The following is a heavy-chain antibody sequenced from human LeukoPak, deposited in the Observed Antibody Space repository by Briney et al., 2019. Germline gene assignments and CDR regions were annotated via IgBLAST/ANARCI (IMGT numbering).Heavy chain of an antibody. CDR2: ISWDGGST. J-gene: IGHJ4*02. V-gene: IGHV3-43D*03. CDR1: GFTFDDYA. CDR3: ASQGGY. D-gene: IGHD3-16*01. Sequence: GGSLRLSCAASGFTFDDYAMHWVRQALGKGLEWVSLISWDGGSTYYADSVKGRFTISRDNTKNSLYLQMNSLRAEDTALYYCASQGGYWGQGTLVTVSS.